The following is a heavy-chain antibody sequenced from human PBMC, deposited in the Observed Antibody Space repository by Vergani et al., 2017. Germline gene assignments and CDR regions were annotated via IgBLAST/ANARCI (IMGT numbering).Heavy chain of an antibody. CDR1: GGSISSGDYY. J-gene: IGHJ4*02. CDR3: ASARYSSSWYAGLFDY. D-gene: IGHD6-13*01. V-gene: IGHV4-30-4*01. CDR2: IYYSGST. Sequence: QVQLQESGPGLVKPSQTLSLTCTVSGGSISSGDYYWSWIRQPPGKGLEWIGYIYYSGSTYYNPSLKSRVTRSVDTSKNRFSLKLSSGTAADTAVYYCASARYSSSWYAGLFDYWGQGTLVTVSS.